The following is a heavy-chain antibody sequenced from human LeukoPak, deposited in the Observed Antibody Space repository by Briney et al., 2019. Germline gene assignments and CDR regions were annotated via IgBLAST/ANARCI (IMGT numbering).Heavy chain of an antibody. D-gene: IGHD1-14*01. CDR3: ARVSESEWNFDL. CDR2: ISSSGTYI. J-gene: IGHJ2*01. V-gene: IGHV3-21*01. Sequence: GGSLRLSCVASGFTFSRYSMNWVRQAPGKGLEWVSSISSSGTYIYYADSMKGRFTLSRDNAKNSLYLQMNSLRAEDTAVYYCARVSESEWNFDLWGRGTLVTVSS. CDR1: GFTFSRYS.